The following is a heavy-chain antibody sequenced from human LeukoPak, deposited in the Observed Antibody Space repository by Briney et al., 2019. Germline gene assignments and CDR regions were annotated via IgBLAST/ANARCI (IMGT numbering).Heavy chain of an antibody. CDR1: GFTFSSYA. CDR2: ISYDGSTK. Sequence: SLRLSCAASGFTFSSYAIHWVRQAPGKGLEWVALISYDGSTKYSTDSVKGRFTISRDNSKNTLYLQMNSLRAEDTAVYYCATLRKSLWIPEFDFWGQGTLVTVSS. D-gene: IGHD1-1*01. CDR3: ATLRKSLWIPEFDF. V-gene: IGHV3-30*04. J-gene: IGHJ4*02.